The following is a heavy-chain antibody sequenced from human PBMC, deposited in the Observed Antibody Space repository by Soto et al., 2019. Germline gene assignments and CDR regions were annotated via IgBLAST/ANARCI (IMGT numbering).Heavy chain of an antibody. CDR1: GYTFTSYY. Sequence: GASVKVSCKASGYTFTSYYMHWVRQAPGQGLEWMGIINPSGGSTTYAQKFQGRVTMTRDTSTGTVYMELSSLRSEDTAVYYCAREISAPRFDPWGQGTLVTVSS. J-gene: IGHJ5*02. V-gene: IGHV1-46*01. D-gene: IGHD1-26*01. CDR3: AREISAPRFDP. CDR2: INPSGGST.